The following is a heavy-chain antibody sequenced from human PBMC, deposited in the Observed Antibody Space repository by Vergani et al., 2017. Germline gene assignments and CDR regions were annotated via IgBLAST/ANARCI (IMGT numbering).Heavy chain of an antibody. Sequence: EVQLLESGGGLVQPGGSLRLSCAASGFTFSSYAMSWVRQAPGKGLEWVSAISGSGGSTYYADSVKGRFTISRDNSKNTLYLQMNSLRAEDTAVYYCARGGGYSYGNYYYYGMDVWGQGP. J-gene: IGHJ6*02. CDR3: ARGGGYSYGNYYYYGMDV. CDR1: GFTFSSYA. CDR2: ISGSGGST. V-gene: IGHV3-23*01. D-gene: IGHD5-18*01.